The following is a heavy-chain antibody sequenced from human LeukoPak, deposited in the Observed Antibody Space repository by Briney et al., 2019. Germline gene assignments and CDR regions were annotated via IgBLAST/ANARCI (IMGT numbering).Heavy chain of an antibody. J-gene: IGHJ4*02. CDR3: AREDGSGSQPLDY. CDR1: GYTFTGYY. CDR2: INPNSGGT. D-gene: IGHD3-10*01. V-gene: IGHV1-2*02. Sequence: ASVKVSCKASGYTFTGYYMHWVRQAPGQGLEWMGWINPNSGGTNYAQKFQGRVTMTRDTSISTAYMELSRLRSDDTAVYYCAREDGSGSQPLDYWGQGTLVTVSS.